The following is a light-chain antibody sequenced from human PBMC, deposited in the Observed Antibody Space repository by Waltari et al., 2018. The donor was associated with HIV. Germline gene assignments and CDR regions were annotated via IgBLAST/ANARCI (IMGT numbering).Light chain of an antibody. J-gene: IGLJ3*02. CDR1: SGHSTYG. CDR3: QTWGPGFGV. CDR2: VNSDGSH. V-gene: IGLV4-69*01. Sequence: QLVLTQSPSASASLGASVKLTCTLSSGHSTYGIAWPQQQPEKGPRYLMKVNSDGSHTKGDGIPDRFLGSSSGAERYLTISSLQSEDEAVYYCQTWGPGFGVFGRGTQLTVL.